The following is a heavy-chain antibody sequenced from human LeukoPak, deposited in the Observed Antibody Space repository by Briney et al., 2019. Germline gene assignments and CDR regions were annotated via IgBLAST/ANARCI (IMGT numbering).Heavy chain of an antibody. D-gene: IGHD6-19*01. CDR3: ARDESSGWTPLFDY. CDR1: GFTSSSYW. V-gene: IGHV3-74*01. J-gene: IGHJ4*02. CDR2: INSDGNST. Sequence: GGSLRLSCAASGFTSSSYWMHWVRQAPGKGLVWVSRINSDGNSTIYADSVKGRFTISRDNAKNTLYLQMNSLRAEDTAVYYCARDESSGWTPLFDYWGQGTLVTVSS.